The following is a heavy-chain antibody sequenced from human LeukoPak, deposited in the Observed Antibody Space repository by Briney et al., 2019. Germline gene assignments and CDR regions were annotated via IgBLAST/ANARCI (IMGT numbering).Heavy chain of an antibody. V-gene: IGHV1-58*01. J-gene: IGHJ4*02. D-gene: IGHD6-13*01. CDR1: GFTFTSSA. CDR2: IVVGSGNT. Sequence: SVKVSCKASGFTFTSSAVQWVRQGRGQRLEWIGWIVVGSGNTNYAQKFQERVTITRDMSTSTAYMELSSLRSEDTAVYYCAAEYSSSWGFDYWGQGTLVTVSS. CDR3: AAEYSSSWGFDY.